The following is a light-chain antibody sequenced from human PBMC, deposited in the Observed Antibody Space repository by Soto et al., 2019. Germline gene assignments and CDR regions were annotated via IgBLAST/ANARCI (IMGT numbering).Light chain of an antibody. CDR2: AAS. J-gene: IGKJ2*01. CDR3: QQYGGSPRT. V-gene: IGKV3-20*01. CDR1: QSVGSS. Sequence: IVMTQSPATLSVSPGERATLSCRASQSVGSSLAWYQQRPGQSPRLLIYAASSRATGVPDRFSGGGSATDFTLTVSRLEPEDFAVYYCQQYGGSPRTFGQGTKLEIK.